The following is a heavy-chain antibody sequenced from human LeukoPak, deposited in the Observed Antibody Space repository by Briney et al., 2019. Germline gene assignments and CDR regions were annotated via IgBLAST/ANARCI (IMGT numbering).Heavy chain of an antibody. D-gene: IGHD3-10*01. Sequence: ASVEVSCKASGYTFTGYYMHWVRQAPGQGLEWMGWINPNSGGTNYAQKFQGRVTMTRDTSISTAYMELSRLRSDDTAVYYCAREVYGSGSYYQLDYWGQGTLVTVSS. V-gene: IGHV1-2*02. J-gene: IGHJ4*02. CDR3: AREVYGSGSYYQLDY. CDR2: INPNSGGT. CDR1: GYTFTGYY.